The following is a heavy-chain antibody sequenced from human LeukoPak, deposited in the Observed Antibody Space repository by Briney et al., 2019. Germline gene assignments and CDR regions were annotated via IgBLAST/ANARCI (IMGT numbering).Heavy chain of an antibody. D-gene: IGHD2-15*01. V-gene: IGHV4-39*07. CDR2: IYYSGNT. CDR3: EREHCSGGSCTDSRFDP. CDR1: GGSISSSNFY. Sequence: SETLSLTCTVSGGSISSSNFYWDWFRQPPGKGLEWIGNIYYSGNTYYNSSLKSRVTISIDTSKNQFSLKLTSVTAADTAVYYCEREHCSGGSCTDSRFDPWGQGTLVTVSS. J-gene: IGHJ5*02.